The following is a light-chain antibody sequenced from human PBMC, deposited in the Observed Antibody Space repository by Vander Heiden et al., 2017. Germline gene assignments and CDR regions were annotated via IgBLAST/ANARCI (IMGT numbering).Light chain of an antibody. J-gene: IGKJ4*01. V-gene: IGKV3-20*01. CDR1: QSVNNNY. CDR3: QQYGSSPLT. CDR2: GAS. Sequence: EIVLTQFPGTLSLSPGERATLSCRASQSVNNNYLAWFQQKPGQAPRLLIFGASNRATGIPDRFSGSGSGTDFTLTISRLEPEDFAVYYCQQYGSSPLTFGGGTKVEIK.